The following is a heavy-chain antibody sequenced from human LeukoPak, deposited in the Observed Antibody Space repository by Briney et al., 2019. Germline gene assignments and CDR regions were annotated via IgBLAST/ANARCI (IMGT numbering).Heavy chain of an antibody. CDR1: GFTFSSYE. D-gene: IGHD5-24*01. CDR2: ISSSGSTI. V-gene: IGHV3-48*03. J-gene: IGHJ3*02. CDR3: ARVDYVAMAIPQLAALDT. Sequence: GGSLRLSCAASGFTFSSYEMNWVRQAPGKGLEWVSYISSSGSTIYYADSVKGRFTIFRDNAKNSLYLQMDSLRAEDTAVYYCARVDYVAMAIPQLAALDTWGQGTMVTVSS.